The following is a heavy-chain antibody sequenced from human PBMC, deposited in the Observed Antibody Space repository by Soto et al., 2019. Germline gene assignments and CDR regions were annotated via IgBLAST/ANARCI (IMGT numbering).Heavy chain of an antibody. Sequence: GASVKVSCKASGGTFSSYAISWVRQAPGQGLEWMGGIIPIFGTANYAQKFQGRVTITADKSTSTAYMELSSLRSEDTAVYYCAREGRGAIDYYYYGMDVWGQGTTVTVSS. CDR2: IIPIFGTA. J-gene: IGHJ6*02. CDR1: GGTFSSYA. V-gene: IGHV1-69*06. D-gene: IGHD3-16*02. CDR3: AREGRGAIDYYYYGMDV.